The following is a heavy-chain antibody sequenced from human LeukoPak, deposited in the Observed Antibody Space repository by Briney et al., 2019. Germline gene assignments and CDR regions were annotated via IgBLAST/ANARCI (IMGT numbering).Heavy chain of an antibody. Sequence: GESLKISCKGSGYSFTSYWMGWVRQLPGKGLEWMGIIYPGDSDTRYSPSFQGQVTISADKSISTAYLQWSSLKASDTAMYYCARTYYYDSSGYSPQFDYWGQGTLVTVSS. J-gene: IGHJ4*02. CDR1: GYSFTSYW. D-gene: IGHD3-22*01. V-gene: IGHV5-51*01. CDR3: ARTYYYDSSGYSPQFDY. CDR2: IYPGDSDT.